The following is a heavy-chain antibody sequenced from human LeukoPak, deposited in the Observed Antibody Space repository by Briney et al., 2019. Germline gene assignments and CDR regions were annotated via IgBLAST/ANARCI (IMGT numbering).Heavy chain of an antibody. V-gene: IGHV3-30*02. J-gene: IGHJ4*02. CDR1: GFTFSSYG. CDR2: IRYDGSNE. D-gene: IGHD3-22*01. CDR3: AKGIYDSSGYSYTFDY. Sequence: GGSLRLSCVASGFTFSSYGMNWVRRAPGKGLEWVGFIRYDGSNEYYADSVKGRFTISRDNSKNTLYLQMNSLRAEDTAVYCCAKGIYDSSGYSYTFDYWGQGTLVTVSS.